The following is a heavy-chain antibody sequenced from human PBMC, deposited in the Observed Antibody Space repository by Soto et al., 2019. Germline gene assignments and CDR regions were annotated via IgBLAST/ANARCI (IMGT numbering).Heavy chain of an antibody. CDR1: GYTFTGYY. CDR3: ARDLVVVVPAAIRGHYYYYYGMDV. V-gene: IGHV1-2*04. CDR2: INPNSGGT. D-gene: IGHD2-2*02. Sequence: ASVNVSCKASGYTFTGYYMHWVRQAPGQGLERMGWINPNSGGTNYAQKFQGWVTMTRDTSISTAYMELSRLRSDDTAVYYCARDLVVVVPAAIRGHYYYYYGMDVWGQGTTVTVSS. J-gene: IGHJ6*02.